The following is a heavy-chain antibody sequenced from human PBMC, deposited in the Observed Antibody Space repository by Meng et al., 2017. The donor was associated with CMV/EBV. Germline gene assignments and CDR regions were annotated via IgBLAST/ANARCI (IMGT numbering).Heavy chain of an antibody. D-gene: IGHD6-6*01. V-gene: IGHV3-23*01. CDR2: ILGSGDRT. Sequence: GGSLRLSCAASGFTFTIYAMSWVRQAPGKGLEWVSTILGSGDRTFYADSVKGRFTISRDNSKNTLYLQLNSLRAEDTAVYYCAKGEDDSSSWCGLLDYWGQGTPVTVSS. CDR1: GFTFTIYA. J-gene: IGHJ4*02. CDR3: AKGEDDSSSWCGLLDY.